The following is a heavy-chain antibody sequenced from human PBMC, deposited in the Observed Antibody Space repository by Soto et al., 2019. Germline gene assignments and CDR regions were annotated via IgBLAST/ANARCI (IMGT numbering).Heavy chain of an antibody. CDR3: ARDRIVVVQDYYYGMDV. Sequence: EVQLVESGGGLVKPGGSLRLSCAASGSTFSNAWMSWVRQAPGKGLEWVGRVKSKSNGGTTDYAASVKGRFTISRDDSKNTLYLQMNSLRDEDTAVYYCARDRIVVVQDYYYGMDVWGQGTTVTVSS. V-gene: IGHV3-15*01. CDR1: GSTFSNAW. D-gene: IGHD2-2*01. J-gene: IGHJ6*02. CDR2: VKSKSNGGTT.